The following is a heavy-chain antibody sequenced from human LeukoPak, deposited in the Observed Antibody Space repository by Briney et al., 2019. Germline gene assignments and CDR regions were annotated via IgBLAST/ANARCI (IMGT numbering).Heavy chain of an antibody. CDR1: GYTFIGYY. J-gene: IGHJ4*02. CDR3: ARSRESSGWYGYFDY. Sequence: GASVKVSCKAFGYTFIGYYLHWVRQAPGQGLEWMAWINANSGDANYVQKFQGRVTMTRDTTISTAYMELSRLRSDDTAVYFCARSRESSGWYGYFDYWGQGTLVTVSS. CDR2: INANSGDA. V-gene: IGHV1-2*02. D-gene: IGHD6-19*01.